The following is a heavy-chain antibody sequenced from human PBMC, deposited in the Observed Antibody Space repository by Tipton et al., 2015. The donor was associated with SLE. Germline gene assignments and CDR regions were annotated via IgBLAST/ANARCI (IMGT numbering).Heavy chain of an antibody. CDR2: INQDESAK. CDR1: GFTFSDYS. D-gene: IGHD1-26*01. J-gene: IGHJ5*01. CDR3: ASAGYSGSYKRFDA. Sequence: SLRLSCIGSGFTFSDYSMSWIRQAPGKGLEWVANINQDESAKYYADSVKSRFTVSRDNSENTLYLHMSSLTAEDTALSRCASAGYSGSYKRFDAWGHGTLLPVSS. V-gene: IGHV3-7*03.